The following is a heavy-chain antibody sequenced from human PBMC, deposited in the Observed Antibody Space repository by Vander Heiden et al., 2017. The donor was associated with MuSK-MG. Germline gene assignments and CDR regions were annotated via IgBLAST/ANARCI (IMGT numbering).Heavy chain of an antibody. J-gene: IGHJ4*02. Sequence: EVQLVESGGGLVQPGRSLRLSCAASGFTFDDYAMHWVRQAPGKGLEWVSGISWNSGSIGYADSVKGRFTISRDNAKNSLYLQMNSLRAEDMALYYCAKSFGYDSSGLDYWGQGTLVTVSS. CDR3: AKSFGYDSSGLDY. CDR2: ISWNSGSI. CDR1: GFTFDDYA. V-gene: IGHV3-9*03. D-gene: IGHD3-22*01.